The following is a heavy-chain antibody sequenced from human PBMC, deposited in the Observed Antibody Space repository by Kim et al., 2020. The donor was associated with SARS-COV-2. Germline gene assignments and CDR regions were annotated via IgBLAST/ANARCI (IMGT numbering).Heavy chain of an antibody. CDR1: GYTFTGYY. D-gene: IGHD5-12*01. Sequence: ASVKVSCKASGYTFTGYYMHWVRQAPGQGLEWMGRINPNSGGTNYAQKFQGRVTMTRDTSISTAYMELSRLRSDDTAVYYCARVRVATIVIGRPGYYGMDVWGQGTTVTVSS. CDR2: INPNSGGT. V-gene: IGHV1-2*06. J-gene: IGHJ6*02. CDR3: ARVRVATIVIGRPGYYGMDV.